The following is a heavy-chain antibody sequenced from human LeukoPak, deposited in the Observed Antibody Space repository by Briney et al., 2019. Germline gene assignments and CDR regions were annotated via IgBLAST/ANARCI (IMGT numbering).Heavy chain of an antibody. V-gene: IGHV3-30*10. Sequence: GGSLILSCAASGFTISDYSIHWVRQAPGKGLEWVAVIAYDGSNKYYKESVEGRFTISSENSNNTLYLQMNSLRAEDTAVYYCARDGRGKYSVYYCFWGQGTLVTVSS. CDR1: GFTISDYS. CDR3: ARDGRGKYSVYYCF. J-gene: IGHJ4*02. D-gene: IGHD5/OR15-5a*01. CDR2: IAYDGSNK.